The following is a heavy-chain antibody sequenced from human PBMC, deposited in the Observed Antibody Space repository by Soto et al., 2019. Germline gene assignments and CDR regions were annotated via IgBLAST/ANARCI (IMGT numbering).Heavy chain of an antibody. J-gene: IGHJ4*02. CDR3: AKDRGGDCSATSCYFGADY. CDR1: AFKFRSYG. CDR2: ISDNGNYK. D-gene: IGHD2-2*01. V-gene: IGHV3-30*18. Sequence: QVQLVESGGGVVQAGRSLTLSCVGSAFKFRSYGMHWVRQAPGKGLECVAVISDNGNYKYYGDSVKGRFTISRDNSKNTLYLQMNSLRAEDTAVYYCAKDRGGDCSATSCYFGADYWGQGTLVTVSS.